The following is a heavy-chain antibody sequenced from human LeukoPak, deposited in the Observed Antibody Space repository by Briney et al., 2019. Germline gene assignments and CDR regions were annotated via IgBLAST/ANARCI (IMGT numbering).Heavy chain of an antibody. J-gene: IGHJ5*01. Sequence: SQTLSLTCAISGDSVSTNSATWTWLRQSPSRGLEWLGRTYYRSKWYNDYAVSMKSRITINPDTSKNQFSLQLNSVTPEDTAVYYCARLVGASWFDSWGQGTLVTVCS. D-gene: IGHD1-26*01. CDR2: TYYRSKWYN. V-gene: IGHV6-1*01. CDR3: ARLVGASWFDS. CDR1: GDSVSTNSAT.